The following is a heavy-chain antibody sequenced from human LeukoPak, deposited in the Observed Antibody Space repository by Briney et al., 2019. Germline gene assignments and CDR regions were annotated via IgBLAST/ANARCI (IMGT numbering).Heavy chain of an antibody. Sequence: GGSLRLSCAASGFIFRNYWMSWVRQAPGKGLEWVANIKEDGSEKYYVESVEGRFTISRDNAKNPLYLQMSSLRAEDTAVYYCARGVIIRGRLDPWGQGTLVTVSS. D-gene: IGHD3-16*02. CDR2: IKEDGSEK. CDR3: ARGVIIRGRLDP. V-gene: IGHV3-7*01. J-gene: IGHJ5*02. CDR1: GFIFRNYW.